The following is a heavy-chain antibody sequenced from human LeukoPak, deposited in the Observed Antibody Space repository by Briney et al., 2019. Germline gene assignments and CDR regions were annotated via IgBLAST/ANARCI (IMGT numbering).Heavy chain of an antibody. D-gene: IGHD2-15*01. Sequence: GGSLRLSCVASGFTFSRYVMAWVRQAPGKGLEWVSSVGSSGHSTYYADSVKGRFTISRDNSKNMVYLQTNTLRADDTAVYYCAKSVVVITFRFDDWGQGALVTVST. CDR2: VGSSGHST. CDR1: GFTFSRYV. V-gene: IGHV3-23*01. CDR3: AKSVVVITFRFDD. J-gene: IGHJ4*02.